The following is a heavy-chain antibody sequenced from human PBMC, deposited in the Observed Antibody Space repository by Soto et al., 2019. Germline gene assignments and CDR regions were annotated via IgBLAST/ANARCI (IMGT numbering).Heavy chain of an antibody. V-gene: IGHV4-39*01. CDR3: ARGRDGDYFTGMDV. CDR2: IYYSGST. D-gene: IGHD4-17*01. CDR1: GGSISSSSYY. J-gene: IGHJ6*02. Sequence: QLQLQESGPGLVKPSETLSLTCTVSGGSISSSSYYWGWIRQPPGKGLEWIGSIYYSGSTYYNPSLKSRVTISVATSKSQFSLKLSSVTAADTAVYYCARGRDGDYFTGMDVWGQGTTVTVSS.